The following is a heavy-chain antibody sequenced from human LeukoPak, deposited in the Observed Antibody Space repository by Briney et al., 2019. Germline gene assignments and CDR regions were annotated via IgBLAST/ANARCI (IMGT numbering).Heavy chain of an antibody. J-gene: IGHJ4*02. CDR3: ARGRIAVSLDY. CDR2: IDPNGGST. V-gene: IGHV1-46*01. D-gene: IGHD6-19*01. Sequence: ASVKVSCKASGYTFTSYYMHWVRQAPGQGLEWMGVIDPNGGSTSYAQKIQGRVTMTRDTSTTTVYMELSSLRSEDTAVYYCARGRIAVSLDYWGQGTLVTVSS. CDR1: GYTFTSYY.